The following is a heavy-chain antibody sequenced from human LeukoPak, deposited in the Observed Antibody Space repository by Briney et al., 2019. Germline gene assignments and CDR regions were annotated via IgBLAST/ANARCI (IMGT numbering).Heavy chain of an antibody. CDR3: AREWCSSTSCYYFDY. D-gene: IGHD2-2*01. J-gene: IGHJ4*02. CDR2: ISSSSSTI. CDR1: GFTFSSYS. Sequence: GGSLRLSCAASGFTFSSYSMNWVRQAPGKGLEWVSYISSSSSTIYYADSVKGRFTISRDNSKNTLYLQMNSLRAEDTAVYYCAREWCSSTSCYYFDYWGQGTLVTVSS. V-gene: IGHV3-48*01.